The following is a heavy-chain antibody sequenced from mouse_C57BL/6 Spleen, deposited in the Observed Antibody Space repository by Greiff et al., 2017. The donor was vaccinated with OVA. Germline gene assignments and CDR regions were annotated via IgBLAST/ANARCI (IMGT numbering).Heavy chain of an antibody. CDR1: GYTFTSYW. CDR2: IDPSDSYT. D-gene: IGHD2-1*01. V-gene: IGHV1-69*01. CDR3: ARWGNYVRNRYFDV. Sequence: QVQLQQPGAELVMPGASVKLSCKASGYTFTSYWMHWVKQRPGQGLEWIGEIDPSDSYTNYNQQFKGKSTLTVDQSSSTAYMQLSSLTSEDSAVDYCARWGNYVRNRYFDVWGTGTTVTVSS. J-gene: IGHJ1*03.